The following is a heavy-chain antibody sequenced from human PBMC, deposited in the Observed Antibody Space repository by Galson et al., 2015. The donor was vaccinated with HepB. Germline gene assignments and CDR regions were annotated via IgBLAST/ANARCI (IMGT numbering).Heavy chain of an antibody. V-gene: IGHV3-23*01. CDR1: GFTFSSYA. CDR3: AKTPGGGWISYWYFDL. J-gene: IGHJ2*01. CDR2: ISGSGGST. D-gene: IGHD6-19*01. Sequence: SLRLSCAASGFTFSSYAMSWVRQAPGKGLEWVSAISGSGGSTYYADSVKGRFTISRDNSKNTLYLQMNSLRAEDTAVYYCAKTPGGGWISYWYFDLWGRGTLVTVSS.